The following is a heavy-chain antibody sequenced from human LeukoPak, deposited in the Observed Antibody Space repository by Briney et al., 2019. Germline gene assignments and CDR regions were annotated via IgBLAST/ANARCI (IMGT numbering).Heavy chain of an antibody. CDR2: IKQDGIER. V-gene: IGHV3-7*01. Sequence: ETLSLTCTVSGGSISSSSYYWGWIRQPPGKGLEWVANIKQDGIERYYVDSVKGRFTISRDNAKNSLYLQMNSLRAEDTAVYYCARRRCTSTSCFADYWGQGTLVTVSS. CDR1: GGSISSSSYY. D-gene: IGHD2-2*01. CDR3: ARRRCTSTSCFADY. J-gene: IGHJ4*02.